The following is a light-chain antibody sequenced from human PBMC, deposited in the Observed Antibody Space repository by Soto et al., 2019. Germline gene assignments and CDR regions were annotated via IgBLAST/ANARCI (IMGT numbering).Light chain of an antibody. CDR2: EVS. J-gene: IGLJ1*01. Sequence: QSVLTQPASVSGSPGQSITISCTGTSSDVGGYNYVSWYQHHPGKAPKLMIYEVSNRPSGVSNRFSGSKSGNTASLTISGLQAEDEADYYRSSYTSSSTSYVFGTGTKVTVL. V-gene: IGLV2-14*01. CDR3: SSYTSSSTSYV. CDR1: SSDVGGYNY.